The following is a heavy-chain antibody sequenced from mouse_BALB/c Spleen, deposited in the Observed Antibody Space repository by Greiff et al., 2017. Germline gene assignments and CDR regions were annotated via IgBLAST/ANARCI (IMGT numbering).Heavy chain of an antibody. CDR2: ISSGSSTI. CDR1: GFTFSSFG. CDR3: ARWGYALDY. V-gene: IGHV5-17*02. Sequence: EVQRVESGGGLVQPGGSRKLSCAASGFTFSSFGMHWVRQAPEKGLEWVAYISSGSSTIYYADTVKGRFTISRDNPKNTLFLQMTSLRSEDTAMYYCARWGYALDYWGQGTTLTVSS. J-gene: IGHJ2*01. D-gene: IGHD2-14*01.